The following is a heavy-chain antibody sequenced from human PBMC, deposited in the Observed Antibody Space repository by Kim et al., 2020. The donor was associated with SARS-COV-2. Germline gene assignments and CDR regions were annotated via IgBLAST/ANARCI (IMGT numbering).Heavy chain of an antibody. CDR3: ARDVQLEGQYYYYMDV. Sequence: SETLSLTCTVSGGSVTSGSYYWSWVRQAPGKGLEWIGYIYYSGTTNYNPSLKSRVTISVDTSRNQLSLKVNSVTAADTAVYYCARDVQLEGQYYYYMDVWGKGTAVTVSS. J-gene: IGHJ6*03. CDR2: IYYSGTT. D-gene: IGHD1-1*01. CDR1: GGSVTSGSYY. V-gene: IGHV4-61*01.